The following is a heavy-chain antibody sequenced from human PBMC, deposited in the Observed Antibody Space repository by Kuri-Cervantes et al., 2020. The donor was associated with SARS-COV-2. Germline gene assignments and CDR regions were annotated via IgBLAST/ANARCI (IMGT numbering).Heavy chain of an antibody. CDR1: GGSISSYY. D-gene: IGHD6-25*01. CDR3: ARATARPTIAAAGYFDS. V-gene: IGHV4-4*07. J-gene: IGHJ4*02. Sequence: SETLSLTCPVSGGSISSYYWSWIRQPAGKGLEWIGRIYSSGSANHNPSLKSRVTMSVDSTKNQFSLKLSSVTAADTAVYYCARATARPTIAAAGYFDSWGQGILVTVSS. CDR2: IYSSGSA.